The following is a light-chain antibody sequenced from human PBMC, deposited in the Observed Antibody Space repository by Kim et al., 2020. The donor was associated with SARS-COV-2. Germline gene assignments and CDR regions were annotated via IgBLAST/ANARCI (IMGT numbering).Light chain of an antibody. CDR2: DVN. CDR1: TSDIGGDSF. V-gene: IGLV2-14*03. CDR3: SSSSLTVNVIV. J-gene: IGLJ2*01. Sequence: QSALTQPASVSGSPGQSITISCTGTTSDIGGDSFVTWYQQHPGTAPKVIIYDVNKRPSTVSPRFSGSRSGDTASLTISGLQAEDEAEYFCSSSSLTVNVIVFGGGTQLTVL.